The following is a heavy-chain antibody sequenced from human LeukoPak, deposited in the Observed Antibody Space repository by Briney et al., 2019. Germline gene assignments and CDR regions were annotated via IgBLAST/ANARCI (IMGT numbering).Heavy chain of an antibody. D-gene: IGHD2-2*01. J-gene: IGHJ6*02. CDR3: ARAQDIVVVPAAYREIYYYYYGMDV. Sequence: SETLSLTCAVYGGSSSGYYWSWIRQPPGKGLEWIGEINHSGSTNYNPSLKSRVTISVDTSKNQFSLKLSSVTAADTAVYYCARAQDIVVVPAAYREIYYYYYGMDVWGQGTTVTVSS. V-gene: IGHV4-34*01. CDR1: GGSSSGYY. CDR2: INHSGST.